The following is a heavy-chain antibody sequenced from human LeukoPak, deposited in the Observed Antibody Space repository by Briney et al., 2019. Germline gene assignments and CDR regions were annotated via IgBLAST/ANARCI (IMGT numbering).Heavy chain of an antibody. Sequence: PSETLSLTCTVSGGSISSYYWGWIRQPPGKGLEWIGSIYYSGSTYYNPSLKSRVTISVDTSKNQFSLKLSSVTAADTAVYYCAREVHRDWFDPWGQGTLVTVSS. V-gene: IGHV4-39*02. CDR3: AREVHRDWFDP. J-gene: IGHJ5*02. D-gene: IGHD3-10*01. CDR2: IYYSGST. CDR1: GGSISSYY.